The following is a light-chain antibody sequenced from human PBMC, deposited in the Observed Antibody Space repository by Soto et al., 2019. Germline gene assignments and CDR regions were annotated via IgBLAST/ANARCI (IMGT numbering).Light chain of an antibody. Sequence: EIVLPQSPGTLPLSPGERATLSCRASQSVSSSYLVWYQQKPGQAPRPLIYGASSRATGIPDRFSGSGSGTDFTFTISRLEAEDFEVYYCQQYGSSPFTFGKGTQLEIK. CDR2: GAS. CDR3: QQYGSSPFT. CDR1: QSVSSSY. J-gene: IGKJ2*01. V-gene: IGKV3-20*01.